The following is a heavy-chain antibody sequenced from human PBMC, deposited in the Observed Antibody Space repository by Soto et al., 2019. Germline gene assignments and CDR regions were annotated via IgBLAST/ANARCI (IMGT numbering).Heavy chain of an antibody. CDR3: ASAVPVVVPSAPYYFDY. V-gene: IGHV1-18*01. Sequence: ASVKVSCKASGCTFTSYGISWVRQAPGQGLEWMGWISAYNGNTNYAQKLQGRVTMTTDTSTSTAYMELRSLRSDDTAVYYCASAVPVVVPSAPYYFDYWGQGTLVTVSS. D-gene: IGHD3-22*01. J-gene: IGHJ4*02. CDR2: ISAYNGNT. CDR1: GCTFTSYG.